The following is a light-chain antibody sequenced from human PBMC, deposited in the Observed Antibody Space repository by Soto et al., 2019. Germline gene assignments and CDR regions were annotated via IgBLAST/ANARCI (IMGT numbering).Light chain of an antibody. Sequence: QSALTQPPSVSGSPGQSVSISCSGTNIDVGLYDRVAWYRQIPGTAPKLVIFGVSERPSGISNRFSGSKSGNTASLTIFGLQAEDEAVYYCCSYAGPSTFVIFGGGTKLTVL. CDR3: CSYAGPSTFVI. CDR1: NIDVGLYDR. CDR2: GVS. V-gene: IGLV2-23*02. J-gene: IGLJ2*01.